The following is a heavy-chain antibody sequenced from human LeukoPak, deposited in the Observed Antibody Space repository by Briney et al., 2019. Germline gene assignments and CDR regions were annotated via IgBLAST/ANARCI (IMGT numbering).Heavy chain of an antibody. D-gene: IGHD5-12*01. V-gene: IGHV1-69*06. CDR1: VYTFTIYA. Sequence: GSAVTVSFKCSVYTFTIYAISWVRQAPGQGLEWMGGIIPIFGTANYAQKFQGRVTITANKSTSTAYMELSSLRSEDTAVYYCARDGGYRGYEFDYWGQGTLVTVSS. CDR2: IIPIFGTA. CDR3: ARDGGYRGYEFDY. J-gene: IGHJ4*02.